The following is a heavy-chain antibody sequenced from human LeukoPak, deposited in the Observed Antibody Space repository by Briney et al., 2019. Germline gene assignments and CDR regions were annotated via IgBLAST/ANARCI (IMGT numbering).Heavy chain of an antibody. J-gene: IGHJ3*02. D-gene: IGHD1-26*01. CDR2: IYHSGST. V-gene: IGHV4-4*02. Sequence: SGTLSLTCAVSGGSISSSNWWSWVRQPPGKGLEWIGEIYHSGSTNYNPSLKSRVTISVDKSKNQFSLKLSSVTAADTAVYYCARQQPGASRNDAFDIWGQGTMVTVSS. CDR1: GGSISSSNW. CDR3: ARQQPGASRNDAFDI.